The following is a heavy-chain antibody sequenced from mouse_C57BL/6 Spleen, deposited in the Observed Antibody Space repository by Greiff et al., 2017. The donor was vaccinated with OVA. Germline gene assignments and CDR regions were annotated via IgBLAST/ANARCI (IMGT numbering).Heavy chain of an antibody. Sequence: QVQLQQPGAELVRPGSSVKLSCKASGYTFTSYWMHWVKQRPIQGLEWIGNIDPSDSETHYNQKFKDKATLTVDKSSSTAYMQLSSLTSEDSAVYYCARSGRYSNYDAMDYWGQGTSVTVSS. D-gene: IGHD2-5*01. CDR1: GYTFTSYW. CDR3: ARSGRYSNYDAMDY. J-gene: IGHJ4*01. CDR2: IDPSDSET. V-gene: IGHV1-52*01.